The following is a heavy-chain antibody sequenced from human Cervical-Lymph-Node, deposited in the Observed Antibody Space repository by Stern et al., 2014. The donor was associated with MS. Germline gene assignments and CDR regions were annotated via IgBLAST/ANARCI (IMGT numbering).Heavy chain of an antibody. CDR3: ARDYYDSSYYYYGMDV. Sequence: QMQLVQYGAEVKKPGASVKVSCKASGYTFTGYYMHWVRQAPGQGLEWMGWINPNSGGTNYAQKFQGWVTMTRDTSISTAYMELSRLRSDDTAVYYCARDYYDSSYYYYGMDVWGQGTTVTVSS. V-gene: IGHV1-2*04. CDR1: GYTFTGYY. J-gene: IGHJ6*02. D-gene: IGHD3-22*01. CDR2: INPNSGGT.